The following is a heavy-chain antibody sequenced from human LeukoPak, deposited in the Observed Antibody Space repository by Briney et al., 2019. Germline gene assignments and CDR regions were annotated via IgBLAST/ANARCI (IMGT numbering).Heavy chain of an antibody. D-gene: IGHD1-1*01. CDR3: AKVAGSITWYLDF. CDR1: GFTFSSYA. J-gene: IGHJ4*02. V-gene: IGHV3-23*01. CDR2: ISGSGGST. Sequence: GGSLRLSCAASGFTFSSYAMSWVRQAPGKGLEWVSAISGSGGSTYYADSVKGRFTISRDNSNNKLYLQMNSLRAEDTAVYYCAKVAGSITWYLDFWGQGTLVTVSS.